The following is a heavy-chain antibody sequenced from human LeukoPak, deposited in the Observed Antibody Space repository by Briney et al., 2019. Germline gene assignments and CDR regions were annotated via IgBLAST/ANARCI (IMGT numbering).Heavy chain of an antibody. J-gene: IGHJ4*02. Sequence: SETLSLTCTVSGGSISSSSYYWGWIRQPPGKGLEWIGSIYYSGSTYYNPSLKSRVTISVDTSKNQFSLKLSSVTAADTAVYYCAREIAELWWELLGFDYWGQGTLVTVSS. CDR1: GGSISSSSYY. V-gene: IGHV4-39*01. D-gene: IGHD1-26*01. CDR3: AREIAELWWELLGFDY. CDR2: IYYSGST.